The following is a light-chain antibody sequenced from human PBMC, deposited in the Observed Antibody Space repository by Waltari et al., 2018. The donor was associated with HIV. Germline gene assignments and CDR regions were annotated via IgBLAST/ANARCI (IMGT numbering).Light chain of an antibody. CDR1: QSLVYSDGNTF. CDR2: KVS. V-gene: IGKV2-30*01. J-gene: IGKJ2*01. Sequence: DVVMTQSPLSLPVTLGQPASISCRSSQSLVYSDGNTFLSWFQQRPGQSPRRLIYKVSNRDSGVPDRCSGSGSGTNFKLKFSRVEAEDVGFYYCMQGTHWPQTFGQGTKLEIK. CDR3: MQGTHWPQT.